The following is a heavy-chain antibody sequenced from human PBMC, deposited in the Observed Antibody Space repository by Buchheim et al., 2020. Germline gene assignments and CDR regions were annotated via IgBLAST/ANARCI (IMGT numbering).Heavy chain of an antibody. CDR1: GGSISSSNW. D-gene: IGHD1-26*01. V-gene: IGHV4-4*02. Sequence: QVQLQESGPGLVKPSGTLSLTCAVSGGSISSSNWWSWVRQPPGKWLEWLGAIYHCGSTNYNPSLKSRVPISVDTSKNQFSLKLSSVTAADTAVYYCARFRPSGSYSWYFDLWGRGTL. CDR2: IYHCGST. CDR3: ARFRPSGSYSWYFDL. J-gene: IGHJ2*01.